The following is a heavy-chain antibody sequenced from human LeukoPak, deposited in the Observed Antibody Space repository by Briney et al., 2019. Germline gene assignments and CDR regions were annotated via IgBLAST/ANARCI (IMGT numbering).Heavy chain of an antibody. J-gene: IGHJ4*02. Sequence: GGSLRLSCAASGFTFSSYAMSWVRQAPGKGLEWVSAISGSGGSTYYADSVKGRFTISRDNSKNTLYLQMNSLRAEDTAVYYCAKVLSSGWFIDYFDYWGQGTLGTVSS. CDR2: ISGSGGST. V-gene: IGHV3-23*01. CDR3: AKVLSSGWFIDYFDY. D-gene: IGHD6-19*01. CDR1: GFTFSSYA.